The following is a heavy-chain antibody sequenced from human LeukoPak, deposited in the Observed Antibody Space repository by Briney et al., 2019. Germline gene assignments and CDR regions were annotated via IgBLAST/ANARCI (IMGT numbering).Heavy chain of an antibody. CDR2: IIPIFGTA. J-gene: IGHJ5*02. CDR1: GGAFSSYA. Sequence: ASVKVSCKASGGAFSSYAISWLRQAPGQGLEWMGGIIPIFGTANYAQKFQGRVTITTDESTSTAYMELSSLRSEDTAVYYCARDSPPVPNWFDPWGQRTLVTVSS. V-gene: IGHV1-69*05. CDR3: ARDSPPVPNWFDP.